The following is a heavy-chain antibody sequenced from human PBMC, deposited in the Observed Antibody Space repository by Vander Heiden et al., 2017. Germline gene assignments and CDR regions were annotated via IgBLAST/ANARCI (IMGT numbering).Heavy chain of an antibody. V-gene: IGHV4-39*01. CDR2: IYYSGRT. Sequence: QLQLQESGPGLAKPSETLSLTFTVSGDSISRGTHYWGWVRQPPGKGLEWIGTIYYSGRTFYKPSLRSRATISVDTSKNQFSLKLNSVTAADTAVYYCARKRYSSGWDFDYWGQGVLVTVSS. D-gene: IGHD6-19*01. CDR3: ARKRYSSGWDFDY. CDR1: GDSISRGTHY. J-gene: IGHJ4*02.